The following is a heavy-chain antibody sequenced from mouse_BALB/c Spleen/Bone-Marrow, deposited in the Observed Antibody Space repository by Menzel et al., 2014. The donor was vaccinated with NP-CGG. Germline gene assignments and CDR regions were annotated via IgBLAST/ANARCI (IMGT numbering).Heavy chain of an antibody. Sequence: EVHLVESGGDLVKPGGSLKLSCAASGFTFSSFGMHWVRQAPEKGLEWVAYISSGSTAICYADTVKGRFTISRDNPKNTLFLQMTSLRSEDTAMYYCARGGNWDDFDVWGAGTTVTVSS. J-gene: IGHJ1*01. V-gene: IGHV5-17*02. CDR1: GFTFSSFG. CDR2: ISSGSTAI. D-gene: IGHD4-1*01. CDR3: ARGGNWDDFDV.